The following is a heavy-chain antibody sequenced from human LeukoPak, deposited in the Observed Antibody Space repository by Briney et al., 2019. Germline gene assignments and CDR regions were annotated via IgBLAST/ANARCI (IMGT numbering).Heavy chain of an antibody. CDR1: GYSFTSYW. D-gene: IGHD6-19*01. Sequence: GESLKISCKGSGYSFTSYWSGWVRQMSGKGLECMGVIYPGDSDTRYSPSFQGQVTISADKSINTAYLQWSSLKASDTAMYYCARRIVVAGSYAFNIWGQGTMVTVSS. J-gene: IGHJ3*02. V-gene: IGHV5-51*01. CDR2: IYPGDSDT. CDR3: ARRIVVAGSYAFNI.